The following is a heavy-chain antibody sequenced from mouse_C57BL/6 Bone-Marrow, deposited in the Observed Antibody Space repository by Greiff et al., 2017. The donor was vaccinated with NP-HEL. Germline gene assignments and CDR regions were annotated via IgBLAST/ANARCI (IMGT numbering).Heavy chain of an antibody. V-gene: IGHV1-18*01. D-gene: IGHD1-1*01. CDR3: ARPYGSSYAMDY. J-gene: IGHJ4*01. CDR2: INPNNGGT. CDR1: GYTFTDYN. Sequence: DVQLQESGPELVKPGASVKIPCKASGYTFTDYNMDWVKQSHGKSLEWIGDINPNNGGTNYNQKFKGKATLTVDKSSSTAYMELRSLTSEDTAVYYCARPYGSSYAMDYWGQGTSVTVSS.